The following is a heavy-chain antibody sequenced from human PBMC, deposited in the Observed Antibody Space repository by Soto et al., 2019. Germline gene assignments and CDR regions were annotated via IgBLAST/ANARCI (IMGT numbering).Heavy chain of an antibody. CDR1: GGTFSSYA. V-gene: IGHV1-69*13. D-gene: IGHD6-19*01. CDR2: IIPIFGTA. Sequence: SVKVSCKASGGTFSSYAISWVRQAPGQGLEWMGGIIPIFGTANYAQKFQGRVTITADESTSTAYMELSSLRSEDTAVYYCARAAVSDSPTSEWPLDYRGQGTLVTVSS. CDR3: ARAAVSDSPTSEWPLDY. J-gene: IGHJ4*02.